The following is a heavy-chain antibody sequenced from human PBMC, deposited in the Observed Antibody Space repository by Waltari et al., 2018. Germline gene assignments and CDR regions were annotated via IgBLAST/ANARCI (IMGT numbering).Heavy chain of an antibody. CDR2: ASYDGSNIDSA. CDR3: AKDFAPRSYLYYFDY. J-gene: IGHJ4*02. V-gene: IGHV3-30*18. D-gene: IGHD3-16*02. CDR1: GFTFSDFG. Sequence: QVQLVESGGGVVQPGRSLRLSCAASGFTFSDFGMHWVRQAPGKGLEWVGGASYDGSNIDSAEYADSVKGRFIISRDDSKNTVFLQMNSLRAEDTAVYYCAKDFAPRSYLYYFDYWGQGILVTVS.